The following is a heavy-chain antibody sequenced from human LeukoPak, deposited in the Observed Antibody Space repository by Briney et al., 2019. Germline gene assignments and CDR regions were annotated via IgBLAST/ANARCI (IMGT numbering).Heavy chain of an antibody. CDR1: GGFNTHYY. Sequence: PSETLSLTCSVSGGFNTHYYWSWIRQPPGKGLEWIGYISHSGSTYYNAALKSRVTMSIDRSKNHFSLKVTSVTAADTAVYYCARVRGSGWLDYWGQGILVTVSS. J-gene: IGHJ4*02. V-gene: IGHV4-30-2*01. CDR3: ARVRGSGWLDY. CDR2: ISHSGST. D-gene: IGHD6-19*01.